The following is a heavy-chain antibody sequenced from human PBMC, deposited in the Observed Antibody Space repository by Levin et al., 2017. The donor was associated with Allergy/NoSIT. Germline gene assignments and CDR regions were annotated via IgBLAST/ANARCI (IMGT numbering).Heavy chain of an antibody. J-gene: IGHJ6*03. CDR3: ARKGIAAARANYYYYMDG. CDR1: GYSFTSYW. D-gene: IGHD6-13*01. V-gene: IGHV5-51*01. CDR2: IYPGDSDT. Sequence: GESLKISCKGSGYSFTSYWIGWVRQMPGKGLEWMGIIYPGDSDTRYSPSFQGQVTISADKSISTAYLQWSSLKASDTAMYYCARKGIAAARANYYYYMDGWGKGTTVTVSS.